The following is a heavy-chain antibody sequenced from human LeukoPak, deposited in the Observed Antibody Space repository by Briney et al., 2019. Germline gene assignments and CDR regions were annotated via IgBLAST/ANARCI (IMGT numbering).Heavy chain of an antibody. D-gene: IGHD1-26*01. CDR3: ARENSGSYYQFDC. V-gene: IGHV3-21*05. J-gene: IGHJ4*02. CDR1: GFNFSIYE. Sequence: GGSLRLSCTASGFNFSIYEMNWVRQAPGKGLEWVSYINSGSTLMYYAHSVKGRFTISRDNAKNSLYLQMNSLRPEDTAVYYCARENSGSYYQFDCWGQGTLVTVSS. CDR2: INSGSTLM.